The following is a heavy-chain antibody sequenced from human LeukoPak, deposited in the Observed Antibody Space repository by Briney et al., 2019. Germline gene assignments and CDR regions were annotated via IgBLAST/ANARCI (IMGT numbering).Heavy chain of an antibody. CDR1: GYTFTSYG. D-gene: IGHD1-1*01. Sequence: GASVKVSCKASGYTFTSYGVTWVRQAPGQGLEWVGGIIPVFGTTNHAQKFQGRVTITADKSTSIAYMELSSLRSEDTAVYYCARTIETGTTFSEAAGFEFWGQGTMVTVSS. CDR3: ARTIETGTTFSEAAGFEF. V-gene: IGHV1-69*06. J-gene: IGHJ3*01. CDR2: IIPVFGTT.